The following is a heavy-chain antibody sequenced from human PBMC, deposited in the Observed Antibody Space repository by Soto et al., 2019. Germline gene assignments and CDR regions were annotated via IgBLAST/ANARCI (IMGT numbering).Heavy chain of an antibody. CDR2: IRSKANSYAT. D-gene: IGHD6-19*01. J-gene: IGHJ4*02. CDR3: TRHVDSSGWYSFPNDY. V-gene: IGHV3-73*01. Sequence: PGGSLRLSCAASGFTSSGSAMHWVRQASGKGLEWVGRIRSKANSYATAYAASVKGRFTISRDDSKNTAYLQMNSLKTEDTAVYYCTRHVDSSGWYSFPNDYWGQGTLVTVSS. CDR1: GFTSSGSA.